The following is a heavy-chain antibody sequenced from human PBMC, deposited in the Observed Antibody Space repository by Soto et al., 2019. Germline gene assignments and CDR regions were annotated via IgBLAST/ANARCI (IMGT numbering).Heavy chain of an antibody. Sequence: ASVKVSCKASGYTFTSYGIGWVRQAPGQGLEWMGWVNAYNGNTNYAQKFQGRVTMTTDTSTSTAYMELRSLRSDDTAVYYCAREAVSGRTGFDYWGQGTLVTVPS. CDR3: AREAVSGRTGFDY. D-gene: IGHD6-19*01. J-gene: IGHJ4*02. CDR1: GYTFTSYG. CDR2: VNAYNGNT. V-gene: IGHV1-18*01.